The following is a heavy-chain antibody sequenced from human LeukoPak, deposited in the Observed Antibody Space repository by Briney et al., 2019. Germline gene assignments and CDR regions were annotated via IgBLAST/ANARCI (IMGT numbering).Heavy chain of an antibody. Sequence: PGRSLRLSCAASGFTFDDYAMHWVRQAPGKGLEWVSGISWNSGSIGYADSVKGGFTIPRDNAKNSLYLQMNSLRAEDTALYYCARVYTSSSGYFDYWGQGTLVTVSS. V-gene: IGHV3-9*01. CDR3: ARVYTSSSGYFDY. CDR2: ISWNSGSI. D-gene: IGHD6-6*01. J-gene: IGHJ4*02. CDR1: GFTFDDYA.